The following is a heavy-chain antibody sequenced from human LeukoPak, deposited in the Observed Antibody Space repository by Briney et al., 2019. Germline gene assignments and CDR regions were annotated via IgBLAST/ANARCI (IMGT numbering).Heavy chain of an antibody. CDR3: ARGGLEPVDY. CDR2: ISYDGSNK. J-gene: IGHJ4*02. CDR1: GFTFSSYG. V-gene: IGHV3-30*03. Sequence: PGGSLRLSCAASGFTFSSYGMHWVRQAPGKGLEWVAVISYDGSNKYYADSVKGRFTISRDNAKNILYLEVNSLRTDDTAVYYCARGGLEPVDYWGQGTLVTVSS. D-gene: IGHD5-24*01.